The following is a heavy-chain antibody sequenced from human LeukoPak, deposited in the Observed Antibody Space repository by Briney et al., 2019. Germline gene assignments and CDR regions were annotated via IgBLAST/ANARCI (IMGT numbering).Heavy chain of an antibody. D-gene: IGHD3-10*01. J-gene: IGHJ6*03. CDR2: IYTSGST. CDR1: GGSISSYY. Sequence: SETLSLTCTVSGGSISSYYWSWIRQPAGKGLEWIGRIYTSGSTNYNPSLKSRVTMSVDTSKNQFSLKLSSVTAADTAVYYCARGAMVRGVIVNYYYYYMDVWGKGTTVTISS. CDR3: ARGAMVRGVIVNYYYYYMDV. V-gene: IGHV4-4*07.